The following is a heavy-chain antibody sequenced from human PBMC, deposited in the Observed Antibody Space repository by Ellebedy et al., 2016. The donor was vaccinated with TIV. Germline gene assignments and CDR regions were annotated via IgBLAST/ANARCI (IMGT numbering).Heavy chain of an antibody. Sequence: GGSLRLSXAASGFTFSDFYMSWIRQVPGKGLEWISYISYSGSATDYADSLRGRFAISRDNAKSSLYLQMNSLRAEDTAVYYCVLEYRPPNGLDVWGQGITVTVSS. CDR1: GFTFSDFY. J-gene: IGHJ6*02. CDR2: ISYSGSAT. V-gene: IGHV3-11*04. CDR3: VLEYRPPNGLDV. D-gene: IGHD2/OR15-2a*01.